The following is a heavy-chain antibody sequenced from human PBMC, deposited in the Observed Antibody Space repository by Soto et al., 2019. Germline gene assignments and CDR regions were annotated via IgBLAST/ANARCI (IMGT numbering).Heavy chain of an antibody. D-gene: IGHD5-12*01. V-gene: IGHV5-51*01. Sequence: PGESLKISCKGSGYSFTSYWIGWVRQMPGKGLEWMGIIYPGDSDTRYSPSFQGQVTISADKSISTAYLQWSSLKASDTAMYYCARVLDSGYDFGPYFDYWGQGTLVTVSS. CDR1: GYSFTSYW. CDR2: IYPGDSDT. CDR3: ARVLDSGYDFGPYFDY. J-gene: IGHJ4*02.